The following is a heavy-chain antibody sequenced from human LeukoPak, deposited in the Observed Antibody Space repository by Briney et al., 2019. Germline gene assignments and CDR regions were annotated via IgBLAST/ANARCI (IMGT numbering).Heavy chain of an antibody. Sequence: PGGSLRLSCAGSGFTFSSNPLSWVRQAPGKGLEWVSAINPSGGNTYYADPVRGRFTISRDNSKNTLYLQMNTLRAEDTAVYYCATTKQARRYFDYWGQGTLVTVSS. CDR3: ATTKQARRYFDY. CDR1: GFTFSSNP. CDR2: INPSGGNT. V-gene: IGHV3-23*01. J-gene: IGHJ4*02. D-gene: IGHD1-1*01.